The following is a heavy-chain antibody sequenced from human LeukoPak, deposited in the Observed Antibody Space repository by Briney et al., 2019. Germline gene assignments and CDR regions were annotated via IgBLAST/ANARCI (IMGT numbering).Heavy chain of an antibody. CDR1: GGSISIYY. Sequence: KPSETLSLTCTVSGGSISIYYWSWIRQPPGKGLEWIGYVYNSGSTNYNPTLKSRVTISADTSKNQFSLKLTSVTAADTAVYYCSRDRELTYWGQGTLVTVPS. CDR3: SRDRELTY. CDR2: VYNSGST. D-gene: IGHD3-10*01. V-gene: IGHV4-59*01. J-gene: IGHJ4*02.